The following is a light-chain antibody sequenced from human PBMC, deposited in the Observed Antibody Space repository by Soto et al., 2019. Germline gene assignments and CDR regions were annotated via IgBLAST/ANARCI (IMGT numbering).Light chain of an antibody. J-gene: IGKJ4*01. V-gene: IGKV3D-15*01. Sequence: EIVMTQSPATLSVSPGERATLSCRASQSVSSNLAWYQQKPGQAPRLLIYGASIRATGIPARFSGSGSWTEFTLTISSLQSEDFAVYYCQQYNNCPPLTFGGGTKVEIK. CDR2: GAS. CDR3: QQYNNCPPLT. CDR1: QSVSSN.